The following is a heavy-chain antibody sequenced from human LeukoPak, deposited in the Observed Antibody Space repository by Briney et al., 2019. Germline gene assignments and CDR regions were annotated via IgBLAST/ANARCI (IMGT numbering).Heavy chain of an antibody. Sequence: ASVKVSCKASGYTFTSYDINWVRQATGQGLEWMGWMNPNSGNTGYAKKFQGRVTLTRNTSISTAYMELSSLGSEDTAAYYCARALGGASWTDYWGQGTLVTVSS. D-gene: IGHD3/OR15-3a*01. CDR3: ARALGGASWTDY. CDR2: MNPNSGNT. CDR1: GYTFTSYD. J-gene: IGHJ4*02. V-gene: IGHV1-8*01.